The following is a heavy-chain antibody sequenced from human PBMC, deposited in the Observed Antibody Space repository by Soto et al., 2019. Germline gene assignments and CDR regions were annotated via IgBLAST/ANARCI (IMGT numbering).Heavy chain of an antibody. CDR3: ARELADYYDSSGYYYLVPLFDY. J-gene: IGHJ4*02. Sequence: GGSLSLSCAASGFTFSSYSMNWVRQAPGKGLEWVSYISSSSSTIYYADSVKGRFTIYSDNAKISLYLQMNSLRDEYTAVYYCARELADYYDSSGYYYLVPLFDYWGQGTLVTVSS. V-gene: IGHV3-48*02. D-gene: IGHD3-22*01. CDR1: GFTFSSYS. CDR2: ISSSSSTI.